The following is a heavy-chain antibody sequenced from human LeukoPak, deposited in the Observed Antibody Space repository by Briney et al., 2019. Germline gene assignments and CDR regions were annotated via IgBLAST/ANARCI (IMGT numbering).Heavy chain of an antibody. V-gene: IGHV2-5*02. D-gene: IGHD3-3*01. CDR1: GFSLSTSGVG. J-gene: IGHJ6*03. CDR2: IYWDDDK. CDR3: AHRRDTIFGADYYMDV. Sequence: SAPTLVNPTQTLTLTCTFSGFSLSTSGVGVGWIRQPPGKALEWLALIYWDDDKRYSPFLKSRLTITKDTSKNQVVLRMSNMDPVDTATYYCAHRRDTIFGADYYMDVWGKGTTVTVSS.